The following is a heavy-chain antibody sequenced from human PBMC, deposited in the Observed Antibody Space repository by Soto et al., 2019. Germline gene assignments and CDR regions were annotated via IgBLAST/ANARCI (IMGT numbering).Heavy chain of an antibody. CDR3: GRGGGIAAAGNDYYYGMDV. V-gene: IGHV3-33*01. Sequence: PGGSLRLSCAASGFTFSSYGMHWVRQAPGKGLEWVAVIWYDGSNKYYADSVKGRFTISRDNSKNTLYLQMNSLRAEDTAVYYCGRGGGIAAAGNDYYYGMDVWGQGTTVTVSS. J-gene: IGHJ6*02. CDR2: IWYDGSNK. CDR1: GFTFSSYG. D-gene: IGHD6-13*01.